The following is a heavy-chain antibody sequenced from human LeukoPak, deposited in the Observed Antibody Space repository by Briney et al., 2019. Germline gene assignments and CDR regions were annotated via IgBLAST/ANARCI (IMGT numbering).Heavy chain of an antibody. V-gene: IGHV3-66*01. CDR3: ASVIVPAARYYYGMDV. CDR1: GFTVSSNY. CDR2: IDSGGST. D-gene: IGHD2-2*01. J-gene: IGHJ6*02. Sequence: GGSLRLSCAASGFTVSSNYLSWVRQAPGKGLESVPVIDSGGSTYYADSVKGRFTISRDSSKNTLYLQMNSLRAEDTAVYYCASVIVPAARYYYGMDVWGQGTTVTVSS.